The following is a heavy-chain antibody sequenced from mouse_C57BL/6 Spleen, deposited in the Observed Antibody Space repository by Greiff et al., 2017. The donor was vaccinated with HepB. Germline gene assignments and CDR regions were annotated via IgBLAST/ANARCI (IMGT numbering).Heavy chain of an antibody. V-gene: IGHV1-22*01. CDR1: GYTFTDYN. CDR3: ATGYYNDY. Sequence: DVKLVESGPELVKPGASVKMSCKASGYTFTDYNMHWVKQSHGKSLEWIGYINPNNGGTSYNQKFKGKATLTVNKSSSTAYMELRSLTSEDSAVYYCATGYYNDYWGQGTTLTVSS. D-gene: IGHD2-12*01. J-gene: IGHJ2*01. CDR2: INPNNGGT.